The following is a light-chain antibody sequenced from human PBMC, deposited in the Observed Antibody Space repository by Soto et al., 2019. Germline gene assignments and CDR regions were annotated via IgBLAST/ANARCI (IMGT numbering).Light chain of an antibody. V-gene: IGLV1-40*01. CDR2: GNS. J-gene: IGLJ3*02. CDR1: SSNIGAGYD. CDR3: QSYDSSLSGWV. Sequence: QPVLTQPPSVSGAPGQRVTISCTGSSSNIGAGYDVHWYQQLPGTAPKLLIYGNSNRPSGVPDRFSGSKSGTSASLAITGLRAEDEADYYCQSYDSSLSGWVFGGGTKGDRP.